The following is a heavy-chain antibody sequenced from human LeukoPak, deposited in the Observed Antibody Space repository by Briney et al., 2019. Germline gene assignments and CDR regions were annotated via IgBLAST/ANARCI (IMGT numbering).Heavy chain of an antibody. V-gene: IGHV3-33*01. CDR2: IWYDGSNK. Sequence: GGSLRLSCAASGFTFSSYGMHWVRQAPGKGLEWVAVIWYDGSNKYYADSVKDRFTISRDNSKNTLYLQMNSLRAEDTAVYYCARDRGYSSGPSQIDYWGQGTLVTVSS. D-gene: IGHD6-19*01. CDR1: GFTFSSYG. J-gene: IGHJ4*02. CDR3: ARDRGYSSGPSQIDY.